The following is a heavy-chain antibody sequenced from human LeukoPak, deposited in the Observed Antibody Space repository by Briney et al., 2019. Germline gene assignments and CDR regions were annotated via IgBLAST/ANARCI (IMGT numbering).Heavy chain of an antibody. CDR3: ARERMYSGSGSTYPYYDY. CDR1: GFIFSSCW. V-gene: IGHV3-7*01. CDR2: IKPDGSEK. J-gene: IGHJ4*02. Sequence: GGSLRHSCAASGFIFSSCWMSWVRQSPGKGLELVANIKPDGSEKYYMDSVKGRFTISRDNGKNALYLEMNSLRVGDTAVYYCARERMYSGSGSTYPYYDYWGQGTLVTVSS. D-gene: IGHD3-10*01.